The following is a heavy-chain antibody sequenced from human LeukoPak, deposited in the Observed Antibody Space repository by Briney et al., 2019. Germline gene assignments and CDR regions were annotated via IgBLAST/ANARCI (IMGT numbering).Heavy chain of an antibody. V-gene: IGHV4-59*11. D-gene: IGHD5-18*01. CDR3: ATIRRGSIYGYFDF. CDR1: GASMSTHY. CDR2: LLDSWRT. J-gene: IGHJ4*02. Sequence: TSETLSLTCTVSGASMSTHYWSWVRQPPGKGLEWIGYLLDSWRTKDNPSLQSRVTLSADTSKNQFSLRLTSVTAADTAVYYCATIRRGSIYGYFDFWGQGILVTVSS.